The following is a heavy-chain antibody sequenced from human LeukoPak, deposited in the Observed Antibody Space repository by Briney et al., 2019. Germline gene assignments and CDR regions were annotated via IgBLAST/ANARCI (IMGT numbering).Heavy chain of an antibody. CDR1: GYTFSTNY. D-gene: IGHD5-18*01. J-gene: IGHJ4*02. V-gene: IGHV1-46*01. CDR2: INPSAGST. CDR3: ARGVVVHEYTYGTFDY. Sequence: EASVKVSCKASGYTFSTNYIHWVRRAPGQGLQGMGIINPSAGSTTYAQNFQGRVTMTRDTSTSTVYMELSSLRSEDMAVYYCARGVVVHEYTYGTFDYWGQGTLVTVSS.